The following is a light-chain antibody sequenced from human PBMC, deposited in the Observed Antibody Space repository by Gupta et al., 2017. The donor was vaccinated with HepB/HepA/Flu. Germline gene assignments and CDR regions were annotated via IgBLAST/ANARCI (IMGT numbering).Light chain of an antibody. Sequence: SALSQPASGSGSPGPSITISFTGTSSDVGSYNLVSWYQQHPGKSPKLMIYEVSKRPAGVAIRFSVSKSGNTASLTISGRKEEDEADYYCCSDAGSSSWVFGGGTKLTVL. CDR1: SSDVGSYNL. CDR2: EVS. J-gene: IGLJ3*02. V-gene: IGLV2-23*02. CDR3: CSDAGSSSWV.